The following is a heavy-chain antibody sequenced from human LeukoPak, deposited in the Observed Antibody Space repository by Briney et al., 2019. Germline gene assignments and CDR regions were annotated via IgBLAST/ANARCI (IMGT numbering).Heavy chain of an antibody. CDR1: GGSISSSSYY. CDR3: ARFQDLDDFPLGVCYMDF. Sequence: PSETLSLTCTVSGGSISSSSYYWGWIRQPPGKGQEWIGYIYHTGDTYYTPSLRSRVTISVDTSKNHFSLSLRSVTAADTAAYFCARFQDLDDFPLGVCYMDFWSKETTVIVSS. V-gene: IGHV4-39*02. D-gene: IGHD2-15*01. J-gene: IGHJ6*03. CDR2: IYHTGDT.